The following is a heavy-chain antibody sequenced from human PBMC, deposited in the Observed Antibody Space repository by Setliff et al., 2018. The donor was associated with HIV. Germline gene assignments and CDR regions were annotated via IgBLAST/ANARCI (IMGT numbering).Heavy chain of an antibody. D-gene: IGHD3-22*01. V-gene: IGHV4-4*08. CDR3: AGGSGLVYYYYMDV. J-gene: IGHJ6*03. Sequence: SETLSLTCTVSGGSISSYYWSWIRQPPGKGLEWIGHIYIGSTNYNPSLKSRVTISADTSKNQFSLNLTSVTAADTAVYYCAGGSGLVYYYYMDVWGKGTTVTVSS. CDR2: IYIGST. CDR1: GGSISSYY.